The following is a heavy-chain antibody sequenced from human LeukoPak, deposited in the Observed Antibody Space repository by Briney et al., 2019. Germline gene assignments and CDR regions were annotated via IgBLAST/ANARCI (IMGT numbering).Heavy chain of an antibody. Sequence: GGSLRLSCAASGFTFSSCAMSWVRQAPGKGLEWVSAISGSGGSTYYADSVKGRFTISRDNSKNTLYLQMNSLRAEDTAVYYCAKYYDILTGRFYYYGMDVWGQGTTVTVSS. CDR3: AKYYDILTGRFYYYGMDV. D-gene: IGHD3-9*01. CDR1: GFTFSSCA. CDR2: ISGSGGST. V-gene: IGHV3-23*01. J-gene: IGHJ6*02.